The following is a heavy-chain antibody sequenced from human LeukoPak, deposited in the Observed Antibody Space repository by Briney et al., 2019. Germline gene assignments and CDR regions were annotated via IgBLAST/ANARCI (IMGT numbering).Heavy chain of an antibody. CDR3: ATSLSGWFGPSAYY. Sequence: PGGSLRLSCGASGFAFSSYEMSWVRQAPGKGLEWVSFISGDGRAIHYADSVKGRFTISADNARNSVFLQMNSLRGEDTAVYYCATSLSGWFGPSAYYCGQGTLVTVSS. D-gene: IGHD6-19*01. V-gene: IGHV3-48*03. CDR1: GFAFSSYE. CDR2: ISGDGRAI. J-gene: IGHJ4*02.